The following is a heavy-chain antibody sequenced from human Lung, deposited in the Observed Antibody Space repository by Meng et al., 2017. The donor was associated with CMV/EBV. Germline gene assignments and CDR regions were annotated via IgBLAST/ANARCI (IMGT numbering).Heavy chain of an antibody. CDR1: GFNVRDKY. CDR3: TGDSVSNPNLDY. J-gene: IGHJ4*02. CDR2: IYRGDNT. V-gene: IGHV3-66*01. Sequence: EVHLVESXXGXVQPGXXVXLSCAASGFNVRDKYMSWVRQAPGKGLEWVCIIYRGDNTYYIDSVKDRFTVSRDNSKNTMYLQMNSLRVEDTAVYYCTGDSVSNPNLDYWGQGTLVTVSS. D-gene: IGHD3-10*01.